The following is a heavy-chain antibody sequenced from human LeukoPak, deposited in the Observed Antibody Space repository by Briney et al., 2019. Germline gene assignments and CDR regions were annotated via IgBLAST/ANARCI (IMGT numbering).Heavy chain of an antibody. CDR3: AKGTYYYDSGSYLECFGEN. Sequence: GRSLRLSCAAAGFTFSSYGMHWVRQAPGQGLEWVSTISNVGGCTYYANSVKGRFTISRDNSQSPLYLQMNTLRAEDTAVYYCAKGTYYYDSGSYLECFGENWGQGTLVTVSS. V-gene: IGHV3-23*01. CDR2: ISNVGGCT. J-gene: IGHJ1*01. D-gene: IGHD3-10*01. CDR1: GFTFSSYG.